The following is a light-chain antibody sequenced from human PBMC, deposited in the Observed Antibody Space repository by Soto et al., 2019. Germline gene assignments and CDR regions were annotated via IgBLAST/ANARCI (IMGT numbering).Light chain of an antibody. CDR2: GAS. J-gene: IGKJ1*01. V-gene: IGKV3-15*01. CDR3: QQYYNWPRT. CDR1: QSVSRN. Sequence: EVVLTQSPATLSVSPGDRATLSCRASQSVSRNLAWYQQKPGQAPRLLIYGASTRATGVPARFSGSGSATEFTLSISSLQSEDVAVYYCQQYYNWPRTFGQGTKVEIK.